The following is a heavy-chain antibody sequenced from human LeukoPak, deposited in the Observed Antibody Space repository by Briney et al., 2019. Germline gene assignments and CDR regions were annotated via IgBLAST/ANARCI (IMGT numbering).Heavy chain of an antibody. CDR2: IYYSGST. CDR1: GGSISSYY. V-gene: IGHV4-59*01. Sequence: SETLSLTCTVSGGSISSYYWSWIRQPPGKGLEWIGYIYYSGSTNYNPSLKSRVTISVGTSKNQFSLKLSSVTAADTAVYYCARVGYYGDYDYWGQGTLVTVSS. J-gene: IGHJ4*02. D-gene: IGHD4-17*01. CDR3: ARVGYYGDYDY.